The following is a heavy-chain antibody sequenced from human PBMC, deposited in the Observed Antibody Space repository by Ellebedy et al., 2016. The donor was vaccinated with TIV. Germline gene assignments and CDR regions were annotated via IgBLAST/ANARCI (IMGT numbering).Heavy chain of an antibody. J-gene: IGHJ5*02. D-gene: IGHD4-17*01. V-gene: IGHV3-7*01. CDR1: GFNFRSYW. CDR3: AGRATYGDYAVKVNPRFDP. Sequence: GESLKISCAASGFNFRSYWMTWVRQAPGKGLEWVAKIRQEGDEIYYVESVKGRFTISRDNAKNSLFLQMNSLRAGDTVVYYVAGRATYGDYAVKVNPRFDPGGQGTRVPVSS. CDR2: IRQEGDEI.